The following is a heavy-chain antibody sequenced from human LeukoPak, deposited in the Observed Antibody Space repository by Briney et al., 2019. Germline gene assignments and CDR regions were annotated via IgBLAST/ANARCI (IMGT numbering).Heavy chain of an antibody. J-gene: IGHJ6*02. CDR3: ARGGTTVTTLMYYYYYYGMDV. Sequence: SETLSLTCTVSGGSVSSGSYYWSWIRQPPGKGLEWIVYIYYSGSTNYNPSLKSRVTISVDTSKNQFSLKLSSVTAADTAVYYCARGGTTVTTLMYYYYYYGMDVWGQGTTVTVSS. V-gene: IGHV4-61*01. CDR1: GGSVSSGSYY. D-gene: IGHD4-17*01. CDR2: IYYSGST.